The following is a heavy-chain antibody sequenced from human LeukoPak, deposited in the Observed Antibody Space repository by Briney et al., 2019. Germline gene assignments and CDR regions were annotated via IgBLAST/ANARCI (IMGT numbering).Heavy chain of an antibody. D-gene: IGHD3-22*01. CDR3: ARDLKHYYDSSGSG. Sequence: GGSLRLSCSASGFTFTGYWMNWVRQAPGKGLEWVSVIYSGGNTYYADSVKGRFTISRDNSKNTLYLQMNSLRAEDTAMYYCARDLKHYYDSSGSGWGQGTLVTVSS. CDR2: IYSGGNT. J-gene: IGHJ4*02. CDR1: GFTFTGYW. V-gene: IGHV3-53*01.